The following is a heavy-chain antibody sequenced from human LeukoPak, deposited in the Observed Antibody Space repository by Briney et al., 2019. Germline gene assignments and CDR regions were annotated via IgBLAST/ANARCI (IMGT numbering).Heavy chain of an antibody. V-gene: IGHV3-23*01. CDR2: ITGSGDGT. CDR3: AKDRSAAAPYCFDY. Sequence: GGSLRLSCAASGFTFSSYAMMWVRQSPEKGLEWVSSITGSGDGTYYADSVKGRFTISRDNSKNTLSLQMNSLRAEDTAVYYCAKDRSAAAPYCFDYWGQGTLVTVSS. CDR1: GFTFSSYA. D-gene: IGHD6-13*01. J-gene: IGHJ4*02.